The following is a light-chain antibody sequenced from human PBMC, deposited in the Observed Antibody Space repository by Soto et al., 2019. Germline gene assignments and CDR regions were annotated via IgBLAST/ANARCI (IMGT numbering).Light chain of an antibody. CDR1: QNVYRY. CDR3: QHRMNGTWT. J-gene: IGKJ1*01. V-gene: IGKV3-11*01. CDR2: DXS. Sequence: ETLLTQSPATLSLSPGERAALSRRASQNVYRYLACYQQKPWQAPPPLXSDXSNRATGTPASLSGSGSATAFTPTISSREPEDCVLDYFQHRMNGTWTFGQGTQVDI.